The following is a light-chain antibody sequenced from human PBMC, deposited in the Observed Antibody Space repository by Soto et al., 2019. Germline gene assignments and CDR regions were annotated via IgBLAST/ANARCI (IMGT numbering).Light chain of an antibody. V-gene: IGLV2-14*01. CDR1: SSDVKGYNY. CDR2: DVS. J-gene: IGLJ1*01. CDR3: SSYTSSSTLEV. Sequence: QSVMTQPASVSGSPGQSITISCTGTSSDVKGYNYVSWYQQHPSKAPKLMIYDVSNRSSGVSNRFSGSKSGNTAFLTISGLQAEDEADYYCSSYTSSSTLEVFGTGTKVTVL.